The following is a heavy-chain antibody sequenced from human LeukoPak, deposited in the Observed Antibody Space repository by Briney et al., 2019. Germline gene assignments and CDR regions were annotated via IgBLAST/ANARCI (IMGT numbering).Heavy chain of an antibody. J-gene: IGHJ5*02. CDR1: GGSFSGYY. V-gene: IGHV4-34*01. Sequence: IPSETLSLTCAVYGGSFSGYYWSWIRQPPGKGLEWIGEINHSGSTNYNPSLKSRVTISVDTSKNQFSLKLSSVTAADTAVYYCARGHYDFWSGYYSTRKDWFDPWGQGTLVTVSS. CDR3: ARGHYDFWSGYYSTRKDWFDP. D-gene: IGHD3-3*01. CDR2: INHSGST.